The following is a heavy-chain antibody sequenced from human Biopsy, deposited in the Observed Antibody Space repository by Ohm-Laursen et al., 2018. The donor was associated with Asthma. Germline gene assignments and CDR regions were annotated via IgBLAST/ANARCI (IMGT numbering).Heavy chain of an antibody. CDR1: GFTFSSYW. Sequence: SLRLSCAASGFTFSSYWMNWVRQAPGKGLEWVSYISSSSTIYYADSVKGRFTISRDNAKNSLYLQMNSLRDEDTAVYYCARPRWGPYGYWGQGTLVTVSS. CDR2: ISSSSTI. D-gene: IGHD4-17*01. V-gene: IGHV3-48*02. J-gene: IGHJ4*02. CDR3: ARPRWGPYGY.